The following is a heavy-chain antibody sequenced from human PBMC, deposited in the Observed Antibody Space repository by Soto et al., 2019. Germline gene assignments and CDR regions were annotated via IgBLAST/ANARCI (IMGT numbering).Heavy chain of an antibody. CDR2: IFYSGTT. Sequence: SETLSLTCTVSAGSTSPNSYYWGRLRQPQGKGLEWIGSIFYSGTTYYNPSLKSRVTISVDTSKNQFSLKLSSVTAADTAVYYCVHYSSGRAFDIWGQGTMVTVSS. V-gene: IGHV4-39*01. CDR1: AGSTSPNSYY. CDR3: VHYSSGRAFDI. D-gene: IGHD6-19*01. J-gene: IGHJ3*02.